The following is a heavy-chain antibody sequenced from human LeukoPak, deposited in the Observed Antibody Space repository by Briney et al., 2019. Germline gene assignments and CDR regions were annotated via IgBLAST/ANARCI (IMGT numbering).Heavy chain of an antibody. CDR2: IYYSGRT. J-gene: IGHJ4*02. CDR1: GDSINSGNYY. D-gene: IGHD3-22*01. Sequence: SETLSLTCTVSGDSINSGNYYWTWLRQHPGKGLEWIGYIYYSGRTYYNPSLKSRVTISVDTSKNQFSLKLSSVTAADTAVYYCARVPPPSYDSSGFYFDYWGQGTLVTVSS. V-gene: IGHV4-31*03. CDR3: ARVPPPSYDSSGFYFDY.